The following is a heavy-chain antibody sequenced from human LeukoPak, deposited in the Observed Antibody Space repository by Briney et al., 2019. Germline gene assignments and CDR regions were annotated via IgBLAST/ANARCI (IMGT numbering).Heavy chain of an antibody. J-gene: IGHJ4*02. D-gene: IGHD1-26*01. CDR1: GGTFRNFA. Sequence: ASVKVSCKASGGTFRNFAFSWVRQAPGHGLEWMGGIIPFLGTPNYAQNFQGRVTIAADESTTTVSMELSSLRSEGTAFYYCARGGTYSMAIDYWGQGTLVTVSS. V-gene: IGHV1-69*13. CDR2: IIPFLGTP. CDR3: ARGGTYSMAIDY.